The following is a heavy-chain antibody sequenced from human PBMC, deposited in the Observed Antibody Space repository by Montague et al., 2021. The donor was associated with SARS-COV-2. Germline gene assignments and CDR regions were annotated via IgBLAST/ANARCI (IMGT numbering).Heavy chain of an antibody. CDR2: ISSSSSYI. V-gene: IGHV3-21*01. D-gene: IGHD1-14*01. J-gene: IGHJ6*02. Sequence: SLRLSCAASGFTFSSYSMNWVRQAPGKGLEWVSSISSSSSYIYYADSVKGRFTISRDNAKNSLYLQMNSLRAEDTAVYHCASLTTDTLYYYYGMDVWGQGTTVTVSS. CDR3: ASLTTDTLYYYYGMDV. CDR1: GFTFSSYS.